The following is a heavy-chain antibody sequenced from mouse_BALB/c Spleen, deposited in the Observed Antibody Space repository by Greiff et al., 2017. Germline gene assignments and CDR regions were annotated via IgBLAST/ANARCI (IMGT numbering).Heavy chain of an antibody. J-gene: IGHJ2*01. V-gene: IGHV10-1*02. Sequence: DVMLVESGRGLVQPKGSLKLSCAASGFTFNTYAMNWVRQAPGKGLEWVARIRSKSNNYATYYADSVKDRFTISRDDSQSMLYLQMNNLKTEDTAMYYCVRGFQYYFDYWGQGTTLTVSS. CDR2: IRSKSNNYAT. CDR1: GFTFNTYA. CDR3: VRGFQYYFDY.